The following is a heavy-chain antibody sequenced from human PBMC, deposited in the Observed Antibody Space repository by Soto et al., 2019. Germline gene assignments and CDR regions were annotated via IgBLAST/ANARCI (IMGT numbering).Heavy chain of an antibody. V-gene: IGHV3-23*01. Sequence: GGSLRLSCSASGFTFSNCAMSWVRQAPGKGLEWVSTISGRGGSTYYADSVKGRLTISRDNSKNTLFIQMNSLRAEDTAVYYCPKRFYREEDGYNFFDSWGQGTLVALSS. CDR3: PKRFYREEDGYNFFDS. CDR2: ISGRGGST. D-gene: IGHD5-12*01. J-gene: IGHJ4*02. CDR1: GFTFSNCA.